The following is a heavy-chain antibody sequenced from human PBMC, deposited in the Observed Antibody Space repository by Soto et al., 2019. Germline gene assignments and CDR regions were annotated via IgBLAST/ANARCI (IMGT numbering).Heavy chain of an antibody. V-gene: IGHV3-30-3*01. J-gene: IGHJ6*02. CDR1: GFIFSKYA. CDR2: TSYDGSIK. CDR3: ARDHGDGYNYDDLYYGMDV. D-gene: IGHD5-12*01. Sequence: QEQLVESGGGVVQPGRSLRLSCAASGFIFSKYAMHWVRQAPGKGLEWVAITSYDGSIKYFTDSVKGRFTISRDNAKNTLYLQMNSLRAEDTAVYYCARDHGDGYNYDDLYYGMDVWGQGTTVTVSS.